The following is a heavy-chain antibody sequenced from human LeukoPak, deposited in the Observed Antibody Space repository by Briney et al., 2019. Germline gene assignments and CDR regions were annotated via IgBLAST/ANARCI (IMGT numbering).Heavy chain of an antibody. J-gene: IGHJ4*02. CDR2: IKSKTDGGTT. CDR3: TTERDGYFFDY. CDR1: GFTFSNAW. D-gene: IGHD5-12*01. V-gene: IGHV3-15*01. Sequence: GGSLRLSCAASGFTFSNAWMRRVRQAPGKGLEWVGRIKSKTDGGTTDYAAPVKGRFTISRDDSKNTLYLQMNSLKTEDTAVYYCTTERDGYFFDYWGQGTLVTVSS.